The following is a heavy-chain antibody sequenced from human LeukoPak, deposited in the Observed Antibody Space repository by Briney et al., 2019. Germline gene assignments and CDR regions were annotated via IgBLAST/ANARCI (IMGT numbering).Heavy chain of an antibody. CDR1: GFTFGRYS. CDR3: ASAGITRAGPYWCFDL. CDR2: ISSGSSTI. J-gene: IGHJ2*01. D-gene: IGHD3-16*01. V-gene: IGHV3-48*02. Sequence: GGSLRLSCAASGFTFGRYSMNWVRQAPGMGLEWVSYISSGSSTIHHADSVQGRFTISRDNAKNSLYLQMSSLRDEDTAVYNCASAGITRAGPYWCFDLWGRGTLVTVSS.